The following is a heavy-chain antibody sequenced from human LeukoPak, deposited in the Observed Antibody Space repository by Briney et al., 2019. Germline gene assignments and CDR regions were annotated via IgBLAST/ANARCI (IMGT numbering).Heavy chain of an antibody. V-gene: IGHV1-2*02. CDR1: GYPFTLYY. D-gene: IGHD5-24*01. CDR2: VNPNSGGT. J-gene: IGHJ5*02. Sequence: APVKVSCKGSGYPFTLYYMHWGRTAPGQGFEWKGWVNPNSGGTNYAQKFQGRVTMTRDTSISTAYMELSRLRSDDTAVYYCARVVWLGGWLQFGWFDPWGQGTLVTVSS. CDR3: ARVVWLGGWLQFGWFDP.